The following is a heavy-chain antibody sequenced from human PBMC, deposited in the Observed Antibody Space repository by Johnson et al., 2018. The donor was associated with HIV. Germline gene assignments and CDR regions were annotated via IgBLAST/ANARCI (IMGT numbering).Heavy chain of an antibody. Sequence: QVQLVESGGVVVQPGGSLRLSCAVSGFIFGDYAMSWVRQAPGKGLEWVAVISYDGSNKYYADSVKGRFTISRDNSKNTLYLQINSLRAEDTAVYYCAREGDSSGMVFLDAFDIWGQGTMVTVSS. CDR2: ISYDGSNK. J-gene: IGHJ3*02. D-gene: IGHD3-22*01. CDR3: AREGDSSGMVFLDAFDI. V-gene: IGHV3-30-3*01. CDR1: GFIFGDYA.